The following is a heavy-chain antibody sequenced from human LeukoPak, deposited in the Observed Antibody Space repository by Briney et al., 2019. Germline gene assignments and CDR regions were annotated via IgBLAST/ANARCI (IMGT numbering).Heavy chain of an antibody. CDR1: GFSLSTSAVG. Sequence: SGPTLVKPTQTLTLTCTFSGFSLSTSAVGVGWIRQPPGKALEWLAVIFWDDDKRYSPSLQSRLTITKDTSKNQVVLTMTNMDPLDTATYYCAHRPGPGNIYSSSWYGAAFFDYWGQGTLVTVSS. D-gene: IGHD6-13*01. J-gene: IGHJ4*02. CDR3: AHRPGPGNIYSSSWYGAAFFDY. V-gene: IGHV2-5*02. CDR2: IFWDDDK.